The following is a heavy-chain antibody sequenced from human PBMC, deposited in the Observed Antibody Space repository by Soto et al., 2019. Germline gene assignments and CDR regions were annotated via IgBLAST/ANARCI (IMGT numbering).Heavy chain of an antibody. Sequence: GGSLRLSCVASGFTFDYYWMHWVRQAPGEGLMWVSRLQTDGSHPDYADSVKGRFTISRDNAKNSLYLQMNSLRAEDTAVYYCARSHLYYDSSGYPDYWGQGTLVTVSS. CDR2: LQTDGSHP. J-gene: IGHJ4*02. CDR1: GFTFDYYW. V-gene: IGHV3-74*01. D-gene: IGHD3-22*01. CDR3: ARSHLYYDSSGYPDY.